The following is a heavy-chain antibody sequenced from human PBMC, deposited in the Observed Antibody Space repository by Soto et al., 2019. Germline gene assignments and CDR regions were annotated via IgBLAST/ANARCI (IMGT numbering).Heavy chain of an antibody. CDR3: AKSVAEKTKYDY. Sequence: GASVKVSCKASGGTFSSYAISWVRQAPGQGLEWMGGIIPIFGTANYAQKFQGRVTITADKSTSTAYMELSSLRSEDTAVYYCAKSVAEKTKYDYWGQGTLVTVSS. V-gene: IGHV1-69*06. J-gene: IGHJ4*02. D-gene: IGHD6-19*01. CDR2: IIPIFGTA. CDR1: GGTFSSYA.